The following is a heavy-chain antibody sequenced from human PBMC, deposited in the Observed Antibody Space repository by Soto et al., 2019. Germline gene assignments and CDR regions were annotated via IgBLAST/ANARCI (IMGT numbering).Heavy chain of an antibody. J-gene: IGHJ6*02. D-gene: IGHD1-1*01. V-gene: IGHV3-21*01. CDR1: GFTFSSYS. Sequence: GGSLRLSCAASGFTFSSYSMNWVRQAPGEGLEWVSSISSSSSYIYYADSVKGRFTISRDNAKNSLYLQMNNLRAEDTAVYYCARDLPQWNIYYYGMDVWGQGTTVTVSS. CDR2: ISSSSSYI. CDR3: ARDLPQWNIYYYGMDV.